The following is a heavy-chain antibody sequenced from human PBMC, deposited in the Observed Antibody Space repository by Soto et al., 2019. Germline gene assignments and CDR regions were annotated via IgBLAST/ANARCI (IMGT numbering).Heavy chain of an antibody. D-gene: IGHD3-3*01. J-gene: IGHJ5*02. CDR3: AHGIYDFWSGYPEGGPADRHNWFAP. V-gene: IGHV2-5*02. Sequence: SGPTLVNPTQTLTLTCTFSGFSLSTSGVGVGWIRQPPGKALEWLALIYWDDDKRYSPSLKSRLTITKDTSKNQVVLTMTNMDPVDTATYYCAHGIYDFWSGYPEGGPADRHNWFAPWGQGTLVTVSS. CDR1: GFSLSTSGVG. CDR2: IYWDDDK.